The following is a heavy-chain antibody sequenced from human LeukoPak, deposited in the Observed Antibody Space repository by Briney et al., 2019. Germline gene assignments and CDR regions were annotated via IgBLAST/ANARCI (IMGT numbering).Heavy chain of an antibody. V-gene: IGHV4-39*01. CDR2: IFYSGST. CDR1: GGSINRSSRCY. CDR3: ARHVPSTIFFNWFDP. J-gene: IGHJ5*02. D-gene: IGHD3-3*01. Sequence: SETLSLTCTVSGGSINRSSRCYWGWIRQPPGKGLAWIGSIFYSGSTYYNPSLKSRVTISVDTSNNQFSLKLTSVTAADTAVYYCARHVPSTIFFNWFDPWGQGTLVTVSS.